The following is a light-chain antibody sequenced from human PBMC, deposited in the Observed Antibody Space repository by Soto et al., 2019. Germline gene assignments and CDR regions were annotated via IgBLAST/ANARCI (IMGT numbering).Light chain of an antibody. V-gene: IGKV1-5*01. Sequence: DIQMTQSPATLSASVGDTVTVTCRASQSVSGWLAWYQQKPGEAPKLLIYDASALPRGVPSRFSGSGSGTKFTLTLASPQPDDFATYYCQQYETFSGTFGPGTKVDIK. J-gene: IGKJ1*01. CDR2: DAS. CDR3: QQYETFSGT. CDR1: QSVSGW.